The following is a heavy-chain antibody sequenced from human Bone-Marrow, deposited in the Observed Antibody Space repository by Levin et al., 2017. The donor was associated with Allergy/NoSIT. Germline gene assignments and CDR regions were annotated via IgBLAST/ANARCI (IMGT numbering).Heavy chain of an antibody. D-gene: IGHD3-3*01. Sequence: SCAASGFTFSNAWMSWVRQAPGKGLEWVGRIKSKTDGGTTDYAAPVKGRFTISRDDSKNTLYLQMNSLKTEDTAVYYCTTFGTIRFLEWHGGYWGQGTLVTVSS. CDR1: GFTFSNAW. CDR3: TTFGTIRFLEWHGGY. CDR2: IKSKTDGGTT. V-gene: IGHV3-15*01. J-gene: IGHJ4*02.